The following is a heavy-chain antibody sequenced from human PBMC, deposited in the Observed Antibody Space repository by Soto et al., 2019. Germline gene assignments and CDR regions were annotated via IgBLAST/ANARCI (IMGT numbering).Heavy chain of an antibody. J-gene: IGHJ3*02. CDR1: GFTFSSYG. V-gene: IGHV3-33*01. CDR2: IWYDGSNK. CDR3: GTTVTTGHAFDI. Sequence: QVQLVESGGGVVQPGWSLRLSCAASGFTFSSYGMHWVRQAPGKGLEWVAVIWYDGSNKYYADSVKGRFTISRDNSKNTLYLQMNNLRAEDTAVYYCGTTVTTGHAFDIWGQGTMVTVSS. D-gene: IGHD4-17*01.